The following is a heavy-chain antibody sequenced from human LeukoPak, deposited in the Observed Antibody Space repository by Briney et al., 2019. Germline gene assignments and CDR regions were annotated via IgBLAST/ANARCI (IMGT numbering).Heavy chain of an antibody. CDR2: INPDSGGT. D-gene: IGHD1-26*01. J-gene: IGHJ4*02. V-gene: IGHV1-2*02. CDR1: GFTFSSYA. CDR3: ARDPPSHSGSYERDDY. Sequence: SGGSLRLSSAASGFTFSSYAMHWVRQAPGQGLEWRGWINPDSGGTTYEQKFQGRVTMTRDTSISTAYMELSRLRSDDTAVYYCARDPPSHSGSYERDDYWGQGTLVTVSS.